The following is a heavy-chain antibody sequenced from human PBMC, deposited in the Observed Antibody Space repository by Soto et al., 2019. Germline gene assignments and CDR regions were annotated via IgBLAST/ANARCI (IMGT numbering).Heavy chain of an antibody. D-gene: IGHD3-3*01. CDR1: GYTFTSYD. V-gene: IGHV1-8*01. Sequence: ASVKVSFKASGYTFTSYDINWVRQATGQGLEWMGWMNPNSGNTGYAQKFQGRVTMTRNTSISTAYMELSSLRSEDTAVYYCARGKYDFLSGYCNLDYSYYYMDVWGKGTTVTVSS. CDR2: MNPNSGNT. J-gene: IGHJ6*03. CDR3: ARGKYDFLSGYCNLDYSYYYMDV.